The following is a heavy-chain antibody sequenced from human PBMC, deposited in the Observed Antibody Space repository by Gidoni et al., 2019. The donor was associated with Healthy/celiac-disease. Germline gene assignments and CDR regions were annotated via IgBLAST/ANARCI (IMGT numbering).Heavy chain of an antibody. CDR3: ARGVAGTFHWFDP. V-gene: IGHV4-34*01. CDR2: INHSGST. D-gene: IGHD6-19*01. J-gene: IGHJ5*02. CDR1: GGSFSGYY. Sequence: QVQLQQWGAGLLKPSETLSLTCAVYGGSFSGYYWSWIRQPPGKGLEWIGEINHSGSTNYNPSLKSRVTISVDTSKNQFSLKLSSVTAADTAVYYCARGVAGTFHWFDPWGQGTLVTVSS.